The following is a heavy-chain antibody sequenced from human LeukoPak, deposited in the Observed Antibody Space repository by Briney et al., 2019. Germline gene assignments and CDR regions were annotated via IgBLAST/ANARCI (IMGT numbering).Heavy chain of an antibody. CDR3: ARRWGVGYKIYRGIDY. Sequence: SETLSLTCAVYGGSLSGYYWSWIRQPPGKGLEWIGEINHSGSTNYNPSLKSRATISVDTSKNQFSLKLSSVTAADTAVYYCARRWGVGYKIYRGIDYWGQGTLVTVSS. CDR1: GGSLSGYY. J-gene: IGHJ4*02. CDR2: INHSGST. D-gene: IGHD3-10*01. V-gene: IGHV4-34*01.